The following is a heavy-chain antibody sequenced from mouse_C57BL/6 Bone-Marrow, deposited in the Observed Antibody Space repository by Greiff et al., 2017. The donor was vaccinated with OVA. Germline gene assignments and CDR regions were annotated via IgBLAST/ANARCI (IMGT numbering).Heavy chain of an antibody. CDR3: TRSYGCDWACAMDY. V-gene: IGHV1-69*01. D-gene: IGHD2-2*01. Sequence: QVQLQQPGAELVMPGASVKLSCKASGYTFTSYWMHWVKQRPGQGLEWIGEIDPSDSDTNYNQKFKGKDTLTVDKSSNTAYMQLSMLSSKDSAVYYCTRSYGCDWACAMDYWGQGTSVTVSS. CDR1: GYTFTSYW. CDR2: IDPSDSDT. J-gene: IGHJ4*01.